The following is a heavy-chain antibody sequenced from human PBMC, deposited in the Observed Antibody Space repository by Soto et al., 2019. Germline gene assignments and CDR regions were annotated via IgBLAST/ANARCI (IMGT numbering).Heavy chain of an antibody. Sequence: QLQLQESGPGLVKPSETLSLTCTVSGGSISSSSYYWGWIRQPPGKGLEWIGSIYYSGSTYYNPSLKSRVTISVDTSKNQFSLKLSSVTAADTAVYYCARPRCSGGSCYPGNDAFDIWGQGTMVTVSS. CDR1: GGSISSSSYY. D-gene: IGHD2-15*01. CDR3: ARPRCSGGSCYPGNDAFDI. V-gene: IGHV4-39*01. J-gene: IGHJ3*02. CDR2: IYYSGST.